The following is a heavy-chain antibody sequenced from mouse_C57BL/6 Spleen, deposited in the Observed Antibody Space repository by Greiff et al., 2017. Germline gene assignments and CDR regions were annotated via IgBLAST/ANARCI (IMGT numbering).Heavy chain of an antibody. CDR2: IDPNCGGT. J-gene: IGHJ2*01. V-gene: IGHV1-72*01. CDR1: GYTFTSYW. D-gene: IGHD1-1*01. Sequence: QVQLQQPGAELVKPGASVKLSCKASGYTFTSYWMHWVKQRPGRGLEWIGRIDPNCGGTKYNEKFKGKATLTVDKPSSTAYMQLSSLPSEDSAVYYCARGSITTVVATWPPFDYWGQGTTLTVSS. CDR3: ARGSITTVVATWPPFDY.